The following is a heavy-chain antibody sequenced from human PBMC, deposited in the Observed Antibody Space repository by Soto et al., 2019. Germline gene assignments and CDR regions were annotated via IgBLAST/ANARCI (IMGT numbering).Heavy chain of an antibody. D-gene: IGHD1-20*01. CDR1: GYTFTSYD. CDR3: VRGQSVLYLDL. Sequence: ASVKVSCKASGYTFTSYDINWVRQATGQGLEWVGWINPKNGGINYAQKFQGRVTMTRDTSVNISYMDLNRLNFDDSAIYYCVRGQSVLYLDLWGRGTQVTVSS. CDR2: INPKNGGI. V-gene: IGHV1-2*02. J-gene: IGHJ1*01.